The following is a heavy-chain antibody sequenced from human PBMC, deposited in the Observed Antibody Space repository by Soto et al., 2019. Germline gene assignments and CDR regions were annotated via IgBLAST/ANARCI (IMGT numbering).Heavy chain of an antibody. V-gene: IGHV3-23*01. CDR2: ISGSGGST. Sequence: PGGSVRLSCAASGFSFSSYAMSWVRQAPGKGLEWVSAISGSGGSTYYADSVKGRFTISRDNSKNTLYLQMNSLRAEDTAVYYCAKDPLYYYGSGTPPAFDIWGQGTMVTVSS. J-gene: IGHJ3*02. D-gene: IGHD3-10*01. CDR1: GFSFSSYA. CDR3: AKDPLYYYGSGTPPAFDI.